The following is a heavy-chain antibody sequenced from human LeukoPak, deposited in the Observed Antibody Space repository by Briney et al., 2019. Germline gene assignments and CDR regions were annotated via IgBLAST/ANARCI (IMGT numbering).Heavy chain of an antibody. CDR3: ARYGVSSSTSYIDF. D-gene: IGHD2-2*01. V-gene: IGHV3-21*01. J-gene: IGHJ4*02. CDR2: ITGDSAYI. Sequence: GGSLRLFCAASGFNFSTYAMNWVHQDPGGGRKWVSCITGDSAYIYYAESVKGRFTISRDNAKNSLYLQMNSLRAEDTAVYYCARYGVSSSTSYIDFWGQGTLVTVSS. CDR1: GFNFSTYA.